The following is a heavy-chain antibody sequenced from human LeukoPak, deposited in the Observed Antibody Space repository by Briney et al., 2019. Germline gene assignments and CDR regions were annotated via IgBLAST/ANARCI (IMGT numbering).Heavy chain of an antibody. V-gene: IGHV5-51*01. CDR2: IYPGDSDT. Sequence: PGESLKISCKGSGYSFTSYWIGWVRQMPGKGLEWMGIIYPGDSDTRYSPSFQGQVTISADKSISTAYLRWSSLKASDTAMYYCARLTNYDFWSGYYISNWGQGTLVTVSS. CDR1: GYSFTSYW. CDR3: ARLTNYDFWSGYYISN. J-gene: IGHJ4*02. D-gene: IGHD3-3*01.